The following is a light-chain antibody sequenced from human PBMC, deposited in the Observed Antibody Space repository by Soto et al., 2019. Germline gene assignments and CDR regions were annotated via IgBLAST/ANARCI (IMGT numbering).Light chain of an antibody. V-gene: IGKV1-9*01. J-gene: IGKJ4*01. Sequence: DIRLTQSPSSLSASVGDIVTITCRASQGISSYLAWYQQKPGKAPKLWIYAASTLQSGVPVRFSGVGSGTELTLTTSSLQPADCATYYGQQLNSYPLTFGGGTKGDIK. CDR3: QQLNSYPLT. CDR2: AAS. CDR1: QGISSY.